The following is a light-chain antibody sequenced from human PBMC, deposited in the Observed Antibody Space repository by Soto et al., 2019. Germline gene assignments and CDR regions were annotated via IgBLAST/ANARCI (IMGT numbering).Light chain of an antibody. V-gene: IGKV3-11*01. J-gene: IGKJ5*01. Sequence: VLTQSPATLSLSPGERATLSCRASLNVNSYLAWYQQKPGQAPRLLIYDASNRAAGIPARFSGSGSGTDFTLTISSLEPEDFAIYYCQQRSNWPPSITFGQGTRLEIK. CDR1: LNVNSY. CDR3: QQRSNWPPSIT. CDR2: DAS.